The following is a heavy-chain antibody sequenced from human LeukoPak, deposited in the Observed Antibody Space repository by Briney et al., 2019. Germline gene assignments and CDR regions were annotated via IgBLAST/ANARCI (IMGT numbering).Heavy chain of an antibody. J-gene: IGHJ3*02. V-gene: IGHV4-59*01. Sequence: SETLSLTCTVSGGSISSYYWSWIRQPPGKGLEWIGYIYYSGSTNYNPSLKSRVTISVDTSKNQFSLKLSSVTAADTAVYYCARDHDAAFDIWGQATMVTVSS. CDR3: ARDHDAAFDI. CDR1: GGSISSYY. CDR2: IYYSGST. D-gene: IGHD1-1*01.